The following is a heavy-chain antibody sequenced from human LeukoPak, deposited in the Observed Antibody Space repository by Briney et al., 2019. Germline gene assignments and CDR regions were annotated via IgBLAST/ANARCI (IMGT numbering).Heavy chain of an antibody. D-gene: IGHD2-2*01. CDR3: ASSLGYCSSTSCYFWFDP. V-gene: IGHV4-30-4*01. J-gene: IGHJ5*02. CDR1: GDSISSGAYY. Sequence: PSETLSLTCTVSGDSISSGAYYWSWIRQPPGKGLEWIGYIYYSGSTYYNPSLKSRVTISVDTSKNQFSLKLSSVTAADTAVYYCASSLGYCSSTSCYFWFDPWGQGTLVTVSS. CDR2: IYYSGST.